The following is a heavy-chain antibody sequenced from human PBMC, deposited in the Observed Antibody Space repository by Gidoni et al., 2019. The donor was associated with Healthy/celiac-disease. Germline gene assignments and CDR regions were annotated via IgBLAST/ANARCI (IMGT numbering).Heavy chain of an antibody. CDR2: IWYDGSNK. D-gene: IGHD3-22*01. V-gene: IGHV3-33*01. CDR1: GFPFSSYG. J-gene: IGHJ4*02. CDR3: ARDNGVVVVQFDY. Sequence: QVQLVESGGGVVQPGRSLRLSCAASGFPFSSYGMHWVRQAPGKGLEWVAVIWYDGSNKYYADSVKGRFTISRDNSKNTLYLQMNSLRAEDTAVYYCARDNGVVVVQFDYWGQGTLVTVSS.